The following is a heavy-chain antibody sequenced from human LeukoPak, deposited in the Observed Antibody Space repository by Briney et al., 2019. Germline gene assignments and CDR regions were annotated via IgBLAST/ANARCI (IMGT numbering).Heavy chain of an antibody. CDR1: GYTFTGYY. J-gene: IGHJ5*02. CDR2: IDPNSGGT. D-gene: IGHD2-2*01. V-gene: IGHV1-2*02. CDR3: ARDSGMVRYCSSTSRYYDVRNWFDP. Sequence: ASVKVSCKASGYTFTGYYMHWVRQAPGQGLEWMGWIDPNSGGTNYAQKFQGRVTMTRDTSISTAYMELSRLRSDDTAVYYCARDSGMVRYCSSTSRYYDVRNWFDPWGQGTLVTVSS.